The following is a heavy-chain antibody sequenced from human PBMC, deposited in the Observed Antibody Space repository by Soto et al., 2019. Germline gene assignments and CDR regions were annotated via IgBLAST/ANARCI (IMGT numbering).Heavy chain of an antibody. CDR1: GVTFSSYG. V-gene: IGHV3-30*18. CDR3: AKDDDYSNYIWDYYYGMDV. Sequence: SLRLSCAASGVTFSSYGMHWVRQARGKGLEWVAVISYDGSNKYYADSVKGRFTISRDNSKNTLYLQMNSLRAEDTAVYYCAKDDDYSNYIWDYYYGMDVWGQGTTVTVSS. CDR2: ISYDGSNK. J-gene: IGHJ6*02. D-gene: IGHD4-4*01.